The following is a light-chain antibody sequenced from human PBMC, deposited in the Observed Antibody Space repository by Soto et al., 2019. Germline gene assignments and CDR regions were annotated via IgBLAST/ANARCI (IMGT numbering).Light chain of an antibody. J-gene: IGKJ3*01. CDR3: QQRSNWPPVFT. CDR1: QSVRSD. V-gene: IGKV3-11*01. CDR2: DAS. Sequence: EIVLTQSPATLSVSPGERATLSCRASQSVRSDLAWYQQKPGQAPRLLIYDASNRATGIPARFSGSGSGTDFTLTISSLEPEDFAVYYCQQRSNWPPVFTFGPGTKVDIK.